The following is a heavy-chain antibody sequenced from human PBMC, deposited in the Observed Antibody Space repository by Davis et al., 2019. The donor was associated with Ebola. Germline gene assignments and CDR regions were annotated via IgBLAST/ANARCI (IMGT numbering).Heavy chain of an antibody. J-gene: IGHJ5*02. CDR3: AGRITMVRGVIANWFDP. Sequence: SETLSLTCAVSGGSISSSNWWSWVRQPPGKGLEWIGEIYHSGSTNYNPSHKSRVTISVDKSKNQFSLTLSSVTAAETAVYYCAGRITMVRGVIANWFDPWGQGTLVTVSS. CDR1: GGSISSSNW. D-gene: IGHD3-10*01. V-gene: IGHV4-4*02. CDR2: IYHSGST.